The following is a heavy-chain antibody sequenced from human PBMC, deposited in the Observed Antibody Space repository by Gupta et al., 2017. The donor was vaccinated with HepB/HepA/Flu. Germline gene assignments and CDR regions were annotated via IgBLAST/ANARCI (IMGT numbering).Heavy chain of an antibody. CDR1: GGSISSGTYF. Sequence: QLQLQESGPGLVTPAETLSLTCTVSGGSISSGTYFWGWIRQPPGKGLEWIGSMSSSGSAYYNPSLRSRVTISVDTSKNQFSLKLTSVTAADTAVYYCARPGYCSGGSCDNLDYWGQGTLVTVSS. V-gene: IGHV4-39*01. D-gene: IGHD2-15*01. CDR2: MSSSGSA. J-gene: IGHJ4*02. CDR3: ARPGYCSGGSCDNLDY.